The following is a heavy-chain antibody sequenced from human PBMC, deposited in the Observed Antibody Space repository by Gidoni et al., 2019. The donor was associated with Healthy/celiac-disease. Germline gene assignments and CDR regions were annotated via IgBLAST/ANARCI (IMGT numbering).Heavy chain of an antibody. CDR3: ARLEEATQPFDY. J-gene: IGHJ4*02. Sequence: QVQLQESGPGLVKPSETLSLTCTASGGAISSYYWSWIRQPPGKGLAWIGYIYYSGGTNYNPSLKRRVTISVDTSKNQFSLKLSSVTAADTAVYYCARLEEATQPFDYWCQGTLVTVSS. V-gene: IGHV4-59*01. CDR1: GGAISSYY. CDR2: IYYSGGT. D-gene: IGHD1-26*01.